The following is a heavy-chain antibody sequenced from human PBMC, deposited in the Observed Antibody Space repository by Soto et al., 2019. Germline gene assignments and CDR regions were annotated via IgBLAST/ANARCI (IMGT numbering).Heavy chain of an antibody. CDR3: AKYRRTDAEGYRLDF. Sequence: SETLSLTCTLSGGSISGYYWSWIRQPPGKGLEWIGYVYYSGSTKYNPPLESRVTISVDMSNNQFSLMLTSVTAADTAVYYCAKYRRTDAEGYRLDFWGQGTLVTVSS. V-gene: IGHV4-59*01. CDR2: VYYSGST. J-gene: IGHJ4*02. D-gene: IGHD5-12*01. CDR1: GGSISGYY.